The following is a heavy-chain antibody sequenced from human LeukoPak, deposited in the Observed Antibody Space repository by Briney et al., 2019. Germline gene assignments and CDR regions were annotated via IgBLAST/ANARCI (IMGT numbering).Heavy chain of an antibody. V-gene: IGHV1-3*01. D-gene: IGHD2-15*01. Sequence: ASVKVSCKASGYTFTSYAMHWVRQAPGQRLEWMGWINAGNGNTKYSQKFQGRVTITRDTSASTAYMELSSLRSEDTAVYYCARGRRYCSGDRCATTPVYFDYWGQGTLVTVSP. CDR3: ARGRRYCSGDRCATTPVYFDY. CDR2: INAGNGNT. CDR1: GYTFTSYA. J-gene: IGHJ4*02.